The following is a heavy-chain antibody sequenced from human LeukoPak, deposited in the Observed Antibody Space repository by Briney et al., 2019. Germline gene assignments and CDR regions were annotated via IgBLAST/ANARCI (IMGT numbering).Heavy chain of an antibody. CDR2: ISASGADT. Sequence: PSGGSLRLSCAASGSTFSNYAMIWVRQAPARGLEWVSSISASGADTYYADPVMGRFTISRDNSKNTLYLQMNSLRDEATAIYYCTNDPHAVATPRVYWGQGILVTVSS. V-gene: IGHV3-23*01. D-gene: IGHD2-21*02. CDR1: GSTFSNYA. J-gene: IGHJ4*02. CDR3: TNDPHAVATPRVY.